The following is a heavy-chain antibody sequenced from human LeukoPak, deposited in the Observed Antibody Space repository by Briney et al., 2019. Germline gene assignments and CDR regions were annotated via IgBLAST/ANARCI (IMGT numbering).Heavy chain of an antibody. V-gene: IGHV4-59*01. CDR1: GGSISSYY. J-gene: IGHJ3*02. D-gene: IGHD3-3*01. CDR2: IYYSGST. Sequence: PSETLSLTCTVSGGSISSYYWSWIRQPPGKGLGWIGYIYYSGSTNYNPSLKSRATISVDTSKNQFSLKLSSVTAADTAVYYCARDQYYDFWSGYRNYAFDIWGQGTMVTVSS. CDR3: ARDQYYDFWSGYRNYAFDI.